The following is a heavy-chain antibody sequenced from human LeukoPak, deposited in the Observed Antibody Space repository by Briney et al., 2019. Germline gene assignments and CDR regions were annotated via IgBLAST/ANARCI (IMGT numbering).Heavy chain of an antibody. J-gene: IGHJ4*02. CDR1: GYTFTSYY. D-gene: IGHD6-19*01. CDR2: INPSGGRT. Sequence: ASVKVSCKASGYTFTSYYLHWVRQAPGQWLEWMGIINPSGGRTRYAQKFQDRVTMTRDTSTSTVYMELSSLRSDDTAVYYCARYSSGSLDYWGRGALVAVSS. CDR3: ARYSSGSLDY. V-gene: IGHV1-46*01.